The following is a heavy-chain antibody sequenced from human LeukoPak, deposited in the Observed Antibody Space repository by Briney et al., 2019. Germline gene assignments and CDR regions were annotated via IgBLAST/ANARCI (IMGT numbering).Heavy chain of an antibody. Sequence: ASVKVSCKASGYTFTSYGISWVRQAPGQGLEWMGWISAYSGNTNYAQKLQGRVTMTTDTSTSTAYMELRSLRSDDTAVYYCARDRWGFGESLGSDYWGQGTLVTVSS. J-gene: IGHJ4*02. V-gene: IGHV1-18*01. D-gene: IGHD3-10*01. CDR3: ARDRWGFGESLGSDY. CDR2: ISAYSGNT. CDR1: GYTFTSYG.